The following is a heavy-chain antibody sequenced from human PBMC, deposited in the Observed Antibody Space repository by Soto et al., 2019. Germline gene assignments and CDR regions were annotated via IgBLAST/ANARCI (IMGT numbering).Heavy chain of an antibody. CDR2: ISSSGSTI. Sequence: GGSLRLSCAASGSTFSSFEMNWVRQAPGKRLEWVSYISSSGSTIYYADSVKGRFTISRDNAKNSLYLQMNSLRVEDTSVYYCASQPAVWPYNWFDPWGQGTLVTVSS. CDR3: ASQPAVWPYNWFDP. J-gene: IGHJ5*02. CDR1: GSTFSSFE. V-gene: IGHV3-48*03. D-gene: IGHD2-2*01.